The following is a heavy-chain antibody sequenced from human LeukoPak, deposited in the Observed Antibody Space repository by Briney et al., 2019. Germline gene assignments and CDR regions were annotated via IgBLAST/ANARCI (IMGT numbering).Heavy chain of an antibody. D-gene: IGHD3-10*01. CDR3: PRDLIYGSGSYYSLGNWFDP. V-gene: IGHV3-33*01. Sequence: GRSLRLSCAASGFTFSSYGMHWVRQAPGKGLEWVAVIWYDGSNKYYADSVKGRFTISRDNSKNTLYLQMNTLRAEDTAVYYCPRDLIYGSGSYYSLGNWFDPWGQGTLVTVSS. CDR1: GFTFSSYG. J-gene: IGHJ5*02. CDR2: IWYDGSNK.